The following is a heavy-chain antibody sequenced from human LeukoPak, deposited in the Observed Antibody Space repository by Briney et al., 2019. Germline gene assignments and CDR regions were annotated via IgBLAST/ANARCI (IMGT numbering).Heavy chain of an antibody. CDR3: AKDPSIAARGDWFDP. Sequence: GGSLRLSCAASGFTFSSYAMSWVRQAPGKGLEWVSAISGSGGSTYYADSVKGRFTISRDNSKNTLYLQMNSLRAENTAVYYCAKDPSIAARGDWFDPWGQGTLVTVSS. D-gene: IGHD6-6*01. V-gene: IGHV3-23*01. J-gene: IGHJ5*02. CDR2: ISGSGGST. CDR1: GFTFSSYA.